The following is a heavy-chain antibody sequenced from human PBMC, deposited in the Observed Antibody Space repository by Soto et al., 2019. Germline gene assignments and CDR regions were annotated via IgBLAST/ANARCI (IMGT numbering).Heavy chain of an antibody. Sequence: SLRLSCAASGFTFSSYAMHWVRQAPGKGLEWVAVITYDGINGYYADSVRGRFAISRDNSKNTLYLQMNSLRPEDTAVYYCARAFSGSYPNFDYWGQGTLVTVSS. CDR2: ITYDGING. J-gene: IGHJ4*02. CDR3: ARAFSGSYPNFDY. D-gene: IGHD1-26*01. V-gene: IGHV3-30*09. CDR1: GFTFSSYA.